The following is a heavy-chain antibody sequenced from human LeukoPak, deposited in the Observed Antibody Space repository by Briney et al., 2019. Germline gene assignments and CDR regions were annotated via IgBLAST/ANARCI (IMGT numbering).Heavy chain of an antibody. V-gene: IGHV4-59*12. CDR1: GGSISSYY. J-gene: IGHJ5*02. D-gene: IGHD5-18*01. CDR2: IYYSGST. CDR3: ARYTTRVGYSYPFDP. Sequence: PSETLSLTCTVSGGSISSYYWSWIRQPPGKGLEWIGYIYYSGSTNYNPSLKSRVTISVDTSKNQFSLKLSSVTAADTAVYYCARYTTRVGYSYPFDPWGQGTLVTVSS.